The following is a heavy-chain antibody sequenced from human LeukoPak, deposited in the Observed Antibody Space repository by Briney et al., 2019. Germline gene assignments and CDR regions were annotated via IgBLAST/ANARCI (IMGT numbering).Heavy chain of an antibody. D-gene: IGHD4-11*01. CDR3: ARSATVTKDYYYYYMDV. Sequence: SETLSLTCTVSGGSISSSSYYWGWIRQPPGKGLEWIGSIYYSGSTYYNPSLKSRVTISVDTSKNQFSLKLNSVTAADTAVYYCARSATVTKDYYYYYMDVWGKGTTVTVSS. V-gene: IGHV4-39*07. J-gene: IGHJ6*03. CDR1: GGSISSSSYY. CDR2: IYYSGST.